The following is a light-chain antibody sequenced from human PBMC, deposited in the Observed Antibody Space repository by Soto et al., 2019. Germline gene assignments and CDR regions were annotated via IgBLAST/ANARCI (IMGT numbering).Light chain of an antibody. J-gene: IGKJ1*01. Sequence: EIVLTQSPGTLSLSPGQRATLSCRASQSVSSTYLAWYQQKFGQAPRLLIYGATSRATGIPDRFSGSGSGTDFTLTISSLEPEDFAVYYCQQRSNWPPWTFGQGTKVEIK. CDR3: QQRSNWPPWT. V-gene: IGKV3D-20*02. CDR1: QSVSSTY. CDR2: GAT.